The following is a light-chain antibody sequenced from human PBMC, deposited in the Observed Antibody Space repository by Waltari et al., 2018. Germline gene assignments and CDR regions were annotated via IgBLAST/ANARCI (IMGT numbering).Light chain of an antibody. Sequence: QSAPTQPASVSPSPGPSLTIPSTATRNDVGSSSYLSWYRPYPGKAPELLIYEVTQRPSGVSERFSGSRSGSTASLTISGLQTEDEANYFCCSYTTTTTLVFGTGTKVIVL. CDR1: RNDVGSSSY. V-gene: IGLV2-14*01. J-gene: IGLJ1*01. CDR3: CSYTTTTTLV. CDR2: EVT.